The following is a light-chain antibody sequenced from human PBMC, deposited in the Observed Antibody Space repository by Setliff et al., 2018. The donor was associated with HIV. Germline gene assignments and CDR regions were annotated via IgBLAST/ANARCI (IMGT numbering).Light chain of an antibody. CDR3: SSCTSTSTLFV. CDR1: SSDVGGYNY. J-gene: IGLJ1*01. V-gene: IGLV2-14*03. CDR2: DVS. Sequence: QSALTQPASVSGSPGQSITISCTGTSSDVGGYNYVYWYQQHPGKAPKLRIYDVSNRPSGVSNRFSGSKSGNTASLTISGLQTEDEADYYCSSCTSTSTLFVFGTGTKVTVL.